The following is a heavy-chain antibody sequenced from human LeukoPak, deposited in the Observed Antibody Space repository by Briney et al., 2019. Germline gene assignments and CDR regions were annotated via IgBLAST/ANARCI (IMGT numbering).Heavy chain of an antibody. CDR1: GGSISSSSYC. CDR2: IYYSGST. J-gene: IGHJ5*02. CDR3: ARLSGGTLRWFDP. V-gene: IGHV4-39*01. Sequence: SETLSLTCTVSGGSISSSSYCWGWIRQPPGKGLEWIGSIYYSGSTYYNPSLKSRVTISVDTSKNQFSLKLSSVTAADTAVYYCARLSGGTLRWFDPWGQGTLVTVSS. D-gene: IGHD4/OR15-4a*01.